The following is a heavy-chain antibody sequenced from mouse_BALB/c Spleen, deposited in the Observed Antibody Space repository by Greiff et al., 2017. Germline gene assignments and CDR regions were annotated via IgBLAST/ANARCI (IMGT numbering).Heavy chain of an antibody. CDR1: GFTFSSYT. CDR3: ARTPHSSYFAY. V-gene: IGHV5-6-4*01. J-gene: IGHJ3*01. Sequence: EVQGVESGGGLVKPGGSLKLSCAASGFTFSSYTMSWVRQTPEKRLEWVATISSGGSYTYYPDSVKGRFTISRDNAKNTLYLQMSSLKSEDTAMYDCARTPHSSYFAYWGQGTLVTVSA. CDR2: ISSGGSYT. D-gene: IGHD1-1*01.